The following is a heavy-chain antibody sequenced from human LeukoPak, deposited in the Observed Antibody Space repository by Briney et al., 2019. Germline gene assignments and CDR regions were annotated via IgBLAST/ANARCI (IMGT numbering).Heavy chain of an antibody. V-gene: IGHV3-33*01. CDR1: GFTFNNYG. J-gene: IGHJ4*02. Sequence: GRSLRLSCAASGFTFNNYGMHWVRKAQGKGLEWLALVWSDGSGGYYADSVKGRFTISRDNSKNTLYLQMNSLRAEDTAVYYCAGDTPPWGDFYFGYWGQGTLVTVSS. D-gene: IGHD7-27*01. CDR2: VWSDGSGG. CDR3: AGDTPPWGDFYFGY.